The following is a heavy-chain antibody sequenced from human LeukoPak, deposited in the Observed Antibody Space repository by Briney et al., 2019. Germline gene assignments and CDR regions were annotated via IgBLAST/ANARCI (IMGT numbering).Heavy chain of an antibody. D-gene: IGHD6-6*01. CDR1: GYTFTSYG. CDR3: AKDMAARPSRPFDY. Sequence: ASVKVSCKASGYTFTSYGISWVRQAPGQGLEWMGWISDYNGNTNYAQKFQGRVTMTTDTSTTTAYMELRSLRSDDTAVYYCAKDMAARPSRPFDYWGQGTLVTVSS. V-gene: IGHV1-18*01. J-gene: IGHJ4*02. CDR2: ISDYNGNT.